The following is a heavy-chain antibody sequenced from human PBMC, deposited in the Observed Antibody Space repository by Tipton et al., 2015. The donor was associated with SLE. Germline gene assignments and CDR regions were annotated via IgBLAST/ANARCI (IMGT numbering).Heavy chain of an antibody. D-gene: IGHD2-15*01. CDR1: GASISTEGYS. CDR2: IFHTGSA. V-gene: IGHV4-30-2*01. J-gene: IGHJ3*02. CDR3: ARAEGSWDAFDI. Sequence: LRLSCVVSGASISTEGYSWSWIRQPPGKGLEWIGYIFHTGSAYYNPSLKSRVTISVDTSKNQFSLKLSSVTATDTAVYYCARAEGSWDAFDIWGQGTMVTVSS.